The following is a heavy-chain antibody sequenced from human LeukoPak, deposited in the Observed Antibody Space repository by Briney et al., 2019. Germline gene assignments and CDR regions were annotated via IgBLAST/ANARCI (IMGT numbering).Heavy chain of an antibody. D-gene: IGHD1-26*01. CDR3: ARSKVGATTDY. CDR2: ISAYNGNT. V-gene: IGHV1-18*01. J-gene: IGHJ4*02. CDR1: GYTFTIYG. Sequence: GASVKVSCKASGYTFTIYGITWVRQAPGQGLEWMGWISAYNGNTNYAQNLQGRVSMTTDTSTSTAYMEVRSLRSDDTAVYYCARSKVGATTDYWGQGTLVTVSS.